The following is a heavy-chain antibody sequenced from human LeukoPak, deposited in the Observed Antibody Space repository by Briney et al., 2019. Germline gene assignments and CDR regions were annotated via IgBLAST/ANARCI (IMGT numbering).Heavy chain of an antibody. D-gene: IGHD6-19*01. Sequence: SETLSLTCSVSGGSISSYYWSWIRQPPGKGLEWIGYIYYSGRTNYNPSLKSRVTISVDTSKNQFSLKLSSVTAADTAVYYCARHSQWLEPVDYWGQGTLVTVSS. J-gene: IGHJ4*02. V-gene: IGHV4-59*08. CDR1: GGSISSYY. CDR3: ARHSQWLEPVDY. CDR2: IYYSGRT.